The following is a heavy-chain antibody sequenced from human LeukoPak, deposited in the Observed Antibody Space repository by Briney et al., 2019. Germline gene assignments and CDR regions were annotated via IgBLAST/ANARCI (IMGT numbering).Heavy chain of an antibody. D-gene: IGHD6-19*01. CDR1: GGSISSYY. Sequence: SETLSLTCTVSGGSISSYYWSWIRQPPGKGLEWIGYIYYSGSTNYNPSLKSRVTISVDTSKNQFSLKLSSVTPEDTAVYYCARVGYSSGWFDYWGQGTLVTVSS. CDR3: ARVGYSSGWFDY. CDR2: IYYSGST. J-gene: IGHJ4*02. V-gene: IGHV4-59*12.